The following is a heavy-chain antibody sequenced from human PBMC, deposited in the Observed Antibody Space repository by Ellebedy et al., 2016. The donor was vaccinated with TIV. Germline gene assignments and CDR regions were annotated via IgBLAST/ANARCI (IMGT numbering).Heavy chain of an antibody. CDR1: GLTFSNYA. D-gene: IGHD5-18*01. Sequence: GESLKISCSASGLTFSNYAMHWVRQAPGKGLEYVSAISNNGGSTYYADSVKGRFTISRDNSKNTLYLQMSSLRAEDTAVYYCAKDRTSGDGYWVFDQWGQGTLVTVSS. J-gene: IGHJ4*02. CDR3: AKDRTSGDGYWVFDQ. CDR2: ISNNGGST. V-gene: IGHV3-64D*09.